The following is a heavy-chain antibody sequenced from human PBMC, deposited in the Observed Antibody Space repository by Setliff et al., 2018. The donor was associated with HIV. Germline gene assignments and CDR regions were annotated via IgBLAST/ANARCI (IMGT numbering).Heavy chain of an antibody. D-gene: IGHD3-16*01. CDR2: IYYSGYYKA. CDR1: GASINNGDYY. J-gene: IGHJ3*01. CDR3: ARAISFDFPSGLKGTFDV. V-gene: IGHV4-30-4*01. Sequence: ASETLSLTCSVSGASINNGDYYWSWIRQSPGEGLEWIGYIYYSGYYKAYYDSNPALKSRFSASVDTSRNQFSLELHSMTAADTAMYYCARAISFDFPSGLKGTFDVWGLGTMVTVSS.